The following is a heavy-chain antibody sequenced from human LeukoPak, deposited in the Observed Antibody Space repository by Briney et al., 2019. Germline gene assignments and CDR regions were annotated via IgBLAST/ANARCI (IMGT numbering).Heavy chain of an antibody. CDR2: IYTSGST. D-gene: IGHD6-6*01. J-gene: IGHJ4*02. V-gene: IGHV4-4*07. Sequence: KPSETLSLTCTVSGGSIRSYYWSWIRRPAGKGLEWIGRIYTSGSTKFNPSLKSRVTISVDTSKNQFSLKLSSVTAADTAVYYCASHSSSSSLFDYWGQGTLVTVSS. CDR3: ASHSSSSSLFDY. CDR1: GGSIRSYY.